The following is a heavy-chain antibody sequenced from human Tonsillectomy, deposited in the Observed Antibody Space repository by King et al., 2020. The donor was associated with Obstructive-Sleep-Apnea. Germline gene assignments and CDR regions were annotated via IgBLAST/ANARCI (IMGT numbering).Heavy chain of an antibody. CDR3: ARDIPAYCGGDCYSGVDY. CDR1: GFTFTNYA. J-gene: IGHJ4*02. Sequence: VQLVESGGGVVQPGRSLRLSCAASGFTFTNYAMHWVRQAPGKGLEWVAVISYDGNNKYYADSVKGRFTISRDNSKNTLYLQMNSLRPEDTAVYYCARDIPAYCGGDCYSGVDYWGQGTLVTVSS. D-gene: IGHD2-21*02. V-gene: IGHV3-30-3*01. CDR2: ISYDGNNK.